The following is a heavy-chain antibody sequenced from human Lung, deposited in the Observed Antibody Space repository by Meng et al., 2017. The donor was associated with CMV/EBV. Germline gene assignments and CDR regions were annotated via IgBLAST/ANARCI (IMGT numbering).Heavy chain of an antibody. CDR3: ASSVTIFGVDY. D-gene: IGHD3-3*01. V-gene: IGHV3-30-3*01. J-gene: IGHJ4*02. CDR1: GFTFSNNA. CDR2: ISFDGINK. Sequence: GESLKISCGASGFTFSNNAMQWVRQAPGKGLEWLAVISFDGINKYYAESVKGRFTISRDNSKQTLYLQMNSLRGEDTAVYYCASSVTIFGVDYWGQGTLVNVAS.